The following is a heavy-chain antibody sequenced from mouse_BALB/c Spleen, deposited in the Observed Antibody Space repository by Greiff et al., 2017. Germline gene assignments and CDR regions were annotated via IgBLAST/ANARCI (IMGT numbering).Heavy chain of an antibody. Sequence: VKLVESGPGLVAPSQSLSITCTVSGFSLTSYGVHWVRQPPGKGLEWLGVIWAGGSTNYNSALMSRLSISKDNSKSQVFLKMNSLQTDDTAMYYCARDLSYDGTTWGFAYWGQGTLVTVSA. V-gene: IGHV2-9*02. D-gene: IGHD2-3*01. CDR1: GFSLTSYG. CDR3: ARDLSYDGTTWGFAY. CDR2: IWAGGST. J-gene: IGHJ3*01.